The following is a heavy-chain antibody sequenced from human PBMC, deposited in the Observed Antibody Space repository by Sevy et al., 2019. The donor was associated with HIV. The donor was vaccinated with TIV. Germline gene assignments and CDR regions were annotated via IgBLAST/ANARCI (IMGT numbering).Heavy chain of an antibody. V-gene: IGHV3-48*02. CDR3: ARVGTAMAFDY. CDR2: ISSSSTI. D-gene: IGHD5-18*01. J-gene: IGHJ4*02. CDR1: GFTFSSYS. Sequence: GGSLRLSCAASGFTFSSYSMNWVRQAPGKGLEWVSYISSSSTIYYADSVKGRFTISRDNAKNSLYLQMNSLRDEDTAVYYCARVGTAMAFDYWGQGTLVTVSS.